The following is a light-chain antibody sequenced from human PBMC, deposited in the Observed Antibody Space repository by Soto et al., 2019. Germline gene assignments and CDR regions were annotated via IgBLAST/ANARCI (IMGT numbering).Light chain of an antibody. CDR2: GAS. J-gene: IGKJ1*01. Sequence: EIVLTQSPGTLSLSPGERATLSCRASQSVSSSYLAWYQQKPGQAPRLLIYGASSRATGIPDRFSGSGSGTDFTLTISRLEPEDFAAYYCQQYGNSPQWTFGQGTKVEIK. CDR3: QQYGNSPQWT. CDR1: QSVSSSY. V-gene: IGKV3-20*01.